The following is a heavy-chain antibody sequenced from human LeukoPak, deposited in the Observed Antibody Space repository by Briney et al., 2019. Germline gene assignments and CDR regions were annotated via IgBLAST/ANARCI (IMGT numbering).Heavy chain of an antibody. CDR2: LDTDGTGT. CDR3: ARPRAYDSRDLDY. CDR1: GFTFGTYW. V-gene: IGHV3-74*01. D-gene: IGHD3-16*01. J-gene: IGHJ4*02. Sequence: GGSLRLSCAASGFTFGTYWMHWVRQAPGKGLVWVSRLDTDGTGTAYADSVKGRFTISRDNAKNTLYLQMNSLRAEDTAVYYCARPRAYDSRDLDYWGQGTLVTVSS.